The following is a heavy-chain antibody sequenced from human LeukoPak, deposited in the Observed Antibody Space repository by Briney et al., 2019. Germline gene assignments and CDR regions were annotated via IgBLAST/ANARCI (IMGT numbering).Heavy chain of an antibody. Sequence: ASVKVSCKASGYTFTGYYMHWVRQAPGQGLEWMGWINPNSGGTNYAQKFQGRVTMTRDTSISTAYMELSRLRSDDTAVYYCASPDCSSTSCYSLQHWGQGTLVAVSS. CDR2: INPNSGGT. CDR1: GYTFTGYY. V-gene: IGHV1-2*02. D-gene: IGHD2-2*01. CDR3: ASPDCSSTSCYSLQH. J-gene: IGHJ1*01.